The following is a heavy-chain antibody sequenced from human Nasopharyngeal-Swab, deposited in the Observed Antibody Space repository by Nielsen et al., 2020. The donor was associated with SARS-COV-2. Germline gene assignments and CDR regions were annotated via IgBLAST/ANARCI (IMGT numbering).Heavy chain of an antibody. D-gene: IGHD1-7*01. CDR2: TNPDTGNT. J-gene: IGHJ4*02. Sequence: VSVKVSCKASGYTFTDYAIHWVRQAPGQGLEWLGWTNPDTGNTLYSQTFQGRIAITRDTSANTAYLEVNSLTSEDTAVYFCARKGWNFAFDYWGQGTLVTVSS. CDR1: GYTFTDYA. CDR3: ARKGWNFAFDY. V-gene: IGHV1-3*01.